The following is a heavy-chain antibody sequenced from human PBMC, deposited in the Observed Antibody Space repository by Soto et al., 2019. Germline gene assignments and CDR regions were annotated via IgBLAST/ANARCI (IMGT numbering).Heavy chain of an antibody. V-gene: IGHV5-51*01. J-gene: IGHJ5*02. Sequence: GESLKISCKGSGYSFTSYWIGWVRQMPGKGLEWMGIIYPGDSDTRYSPSFQGQVTISADKSISTAYLQWSSLKASDTAMYYCATTIGYCSSTSCYRGWFDPWGQGTLVTVSS. CDR1: GYSFTSYW. CDR3: ATTIGYCSSTSCYRGWFDP. CDR2: IYPGDSDT. D-gene: IGHD2-2*02.